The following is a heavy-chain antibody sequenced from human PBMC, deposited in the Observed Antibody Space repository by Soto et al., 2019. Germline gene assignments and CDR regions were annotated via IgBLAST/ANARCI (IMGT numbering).Heavy chain of an antibody. V-gene: IGHV3-74*01. J-gene: IGHJ4*02. CDR3: ARGPMVWGLPADDY. CDR2: INGDGSTT. CDR1: GFTFSSDW. Sequence: EVQLVESGGGLVQPGGSLRLSCAASGFTFSSDWMHWVRQAPGKGLVWVSRINGDGSTTHYADSVKGRFTISRDNVKNTVYLQMNSLRAEDTAVHYCARGPMVWGLPADDYWGQGTLVTVSS. D-gene: IGHD3-10*01.